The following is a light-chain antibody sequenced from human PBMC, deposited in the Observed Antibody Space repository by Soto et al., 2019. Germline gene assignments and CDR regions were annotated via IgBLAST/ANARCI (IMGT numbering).Light chain of an antibody. J-gene: IGKJ4*01. Sequence: EFVLTQSPGTLSLSPGERATLSCRASQSVTASYLAWYQQKPGQAPRLLIYGASSRATGIPDRFSGSGSGTDFTLTISSLQPEDFASYYCLQDYSFPLTFGGGTKVDIK. CDR1: QSVTASY. CDR2: GAS. V-gene: IGKV3-20*01. CDR3: LQDYSFPLT.